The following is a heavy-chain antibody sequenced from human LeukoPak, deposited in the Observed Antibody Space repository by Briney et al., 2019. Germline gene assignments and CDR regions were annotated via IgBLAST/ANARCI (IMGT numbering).Heavy chain of an antibody. J-gene: IGHJ4*02. Sequence: GGSLRLSCAASGFTFSSYAMSWVRQAPGKGLEWVSAISGSGGSTYYADSVKGRFTISRDNSKNTLYLQMNSLSAEDTAVYYCAKDSRRITIFGVVNWGQGTLVTVSS. D-gene: IGHD3-3*01. CDR3: AKDSRRITIFGVVN. CDR1: GFTFSSYA. CDR2: ISGSGGST. V-gene: IGHV3-23*01.